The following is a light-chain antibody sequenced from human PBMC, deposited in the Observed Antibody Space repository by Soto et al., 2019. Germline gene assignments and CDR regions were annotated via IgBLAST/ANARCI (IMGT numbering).Light chain of an antibody. CDR3: SSFTSRFTFV. V-gene: IGLV2-14*03. Sequence: QSVLTQPASVSDSPGQSITISCTGTSSDVGGSNFVSWYQQHPGKPPKLIIYDVANRPSGVSNRFSGSKSGSTASLIISRLQTEDEADYYCSSFTSRFTFVFGTGTKVTV. J-gene: IGLJ1*01. CDR1: SSDVGGSNF. CDR2: DVA.